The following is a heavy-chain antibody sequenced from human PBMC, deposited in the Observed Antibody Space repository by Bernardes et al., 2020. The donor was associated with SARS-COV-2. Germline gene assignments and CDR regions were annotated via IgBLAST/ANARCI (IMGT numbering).Heavy chain of an antibody. CDR1: GYTFTGYY. J-gene: IGHJ6*02. D-gene: IGHD3-22*01. CDR2: INPNSGGT. V-gene: IGHV1-2*02. Sequence: ASVKVSCKASGYTFTGYYIHWVRQAPGQGLEWMGWINPNSGGTNYAQKFQGRVTMTRDTSISTAYMELSRLSSDDTAVYYCALPPTNYDRYGMDLWGQGTTVTVSS. CDR3: ALPPTNYDRYGMDL.